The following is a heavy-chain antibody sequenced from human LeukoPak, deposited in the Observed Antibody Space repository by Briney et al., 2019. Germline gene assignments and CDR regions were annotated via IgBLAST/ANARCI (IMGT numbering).Heavy chain of an antibody. CDR3: ARNSGYYDSSGYFVNFFDY. Sequence: SQTLSLTCTVSGGSISSGDYFWSWIRQPPGEGLGWIGYIYYSGSTYYHPSLKSRVTISVDTSKNQFSLKLSSVTAADTAVYYCARNSGYYDSSGYFVNFFDYWGQGTLVTVSS. D-gene: IGHD3-22*01. CDR1: GGSISSGDYF. CDR2: IYYSGST. V-gene: IGHV4-30-4*01. J-gene: IGHJ4*02.